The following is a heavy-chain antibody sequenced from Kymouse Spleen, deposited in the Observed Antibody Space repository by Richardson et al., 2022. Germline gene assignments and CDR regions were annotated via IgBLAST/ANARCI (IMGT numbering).Heavy chain of an antibody. Sequence: EVQLVESGGGLVQPGGSLRLSCAASGFTFSSYWMHWVRQAPGKGLVWVSRINSDGSSTSYADSVKGRFTISRDNAKNTLYLQMNSLRAEDTAVYYCARTPPTGALYYYGMDVWGQGTTVTVSS. D-gene: IGHD7-27*02. CDR3: ARTPPTGALYYYGMDV. CDR2: INSDGSST. V-gene: IGHV3-74*01. J-gene: IGHJ6*02. CDR1: GFTFSSYW.